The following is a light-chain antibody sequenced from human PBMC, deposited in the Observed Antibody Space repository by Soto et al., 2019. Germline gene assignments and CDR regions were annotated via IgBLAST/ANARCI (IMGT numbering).Light chain of an antibody. CDR2: AAS. CDR1: QVMSSW. J-gene: IGKJ5*01. Sequence: DIQMTQSPSSVSAAVGERVTITCRASQVMSSWLAWYQQKPGKAPKLLTFAASTLHSGVPSRFSGSGSRTDFTLTITSLQPEDIGTYYCQQTDTLPSTFGQGTRLEIK. V-gene: IGKV1D-12*01. CDR3: QQTDTLPST.